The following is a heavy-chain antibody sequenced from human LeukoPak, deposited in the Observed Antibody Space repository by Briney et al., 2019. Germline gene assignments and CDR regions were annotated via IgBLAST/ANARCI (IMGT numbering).Heavy chain of an antibody. D-gene: IGHD3-3*01. J-gene: IGHJ6*03. CDR1: GFTIGDYA. CDR2: IRSKAYGGTT. CDR3: TRGGRDGMEWLFGSHYYYYMDV. V-gene: IGHV3-49*04. Sequence: GRSLRLSCTASGFTIGDYAMSWVRQAPGKGLEWVGFIRSKAYGGTTEYAASVKGRFTISRDDSKSIAYLQMNSLKTEDTAVYYCTRGGRDGMEWLFGSHYYYYMDVWGKGTTVTVSS.